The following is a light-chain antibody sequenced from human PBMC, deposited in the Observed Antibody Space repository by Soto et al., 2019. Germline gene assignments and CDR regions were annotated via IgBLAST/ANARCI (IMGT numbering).Light chain of an antibody. J-gene: IGKJ1*01. CDR3: QQYNGYSTWT. CDR2: DAS. CDR1: QSINIW. V-gene: IGKV1-5*01. Sequence: DIPLTQSPSTLSASVGDRITLTCRASQSINIWLAWYQQTPGKAPKILIFDASRLATGVPSRFSGSGSGTEFTLTISGLQPDDFATYYCQQYNGYSTWTLGQGTRVET.